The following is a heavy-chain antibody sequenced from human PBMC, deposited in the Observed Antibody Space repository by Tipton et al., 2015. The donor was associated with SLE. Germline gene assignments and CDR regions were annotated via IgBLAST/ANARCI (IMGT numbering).Heavy chain of an antibody. V-gene: IGHV4-59*01. J-gene: IGHJ4*02. Sequence: TLSLTCTVSGGSISSYYWSWIRQPPGKGLEWIGYIYYSGSTNYNPSLKSRVTISVDTSKNQFSLKLSSVTAADTAVYYCARDPHYYESSEGFDYWGQGTLVTVSS. D-gene: IGHD3-22*01. CDR3: ARDPHYYESSEGFDY. CDR2: IYYSGST. CDR1: GGSISSYY.